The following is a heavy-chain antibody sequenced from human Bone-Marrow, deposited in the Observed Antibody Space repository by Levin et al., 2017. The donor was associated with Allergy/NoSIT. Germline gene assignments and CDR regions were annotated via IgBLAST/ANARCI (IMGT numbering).Heavy chain of an antibody. CDR1: GFSFSTYA. CDR3: AKDVVLSSSDPFDV. V-gene: IGHV3-23*01. J-gene: IGHJ3*01. Sequence: GGSLRLSCAMSGFSFSTYAMSWVRQAPGKGLEWVSAINNRGAFTYYSDSVRGRFTISRDNSQNTVYLEMHSLRPEDTAVYYCAKDVVLSSSDPFDVWGQGTMVTVSS. CDR2: INNRGAFT.